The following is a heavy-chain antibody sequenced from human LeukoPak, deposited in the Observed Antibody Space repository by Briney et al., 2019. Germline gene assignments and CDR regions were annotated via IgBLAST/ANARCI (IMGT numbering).Heavy chain of an antibody. J-gene: IGHJ3*02. Sequence: SETLSLTCTVSGGSISSYYWSWIRQPPGKGLEWIGYIYYSGSTYYNPSLKSRITISVDTSKNQFSLKLSSVTAADTAVYYCARDPFSRVATIQGAFDIWGQGTMVTISS. V-gene: IGHV4-59*12. D-gene: IGHD5-12*01. CDR2: IYYSGST. CDR1: GGSISSYY. CDR3: ARDPFSRVATIQGAFDI.